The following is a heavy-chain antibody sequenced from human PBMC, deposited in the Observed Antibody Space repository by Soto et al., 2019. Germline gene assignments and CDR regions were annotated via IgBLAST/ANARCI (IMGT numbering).Heavy chain of an antibody. CDR3: ARDRGPYYYDSSGYYH. V-gene: IGHV1-69*13. CDR1: GGTFSSYA. CDR2: IIPIFGTA. Sequence: GASVEVSCRASGGTFSSYAISWVRQAPGQGLEWMGGIIPIFGTANYAQKFQGRVTITADESTSTAYMELSSLRSEDTAVYYCARDRGPYYYDSSGYYHWGQGTLVTVS. J-gene: IGHJ5*02. D-gene: IGHD3-22*01.